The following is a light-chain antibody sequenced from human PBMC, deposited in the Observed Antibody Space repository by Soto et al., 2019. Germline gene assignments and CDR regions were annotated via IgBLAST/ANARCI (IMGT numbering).Light chain of an antibody. CDR2: ADN. J-gene: IGLJ1*01. CDR1: SSNIGTNI. Sequence: SVLTQPPSVSGTPGQRVTISCYGSSSNIGTNIVTWYQQFPGTAPKPLIYADNQRPSGVPERFSGSKSGTSASLAISGLQSEDEADYFCSVWDETLNGWRVFGTGTKVTVL. CDR3: SVWDETLNGWRV. V-gene: IGLV1-44*01.